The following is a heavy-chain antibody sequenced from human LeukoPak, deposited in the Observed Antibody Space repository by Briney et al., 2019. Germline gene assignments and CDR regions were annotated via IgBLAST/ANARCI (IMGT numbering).Heavy chain of an antibody. D-gene: IGHD3-22*01. CDR3: ARGSPLVNKDYYDSSGSTASFDY. CDR1: GGSISSYY. J-gene: IGHJ4*02. Sequence: SETLSLTCTVSGGSISSYYWSWIRQPPGKGLEWIGYIYHSGSTYYNPSLKSRVTISVDRSKNQFSLKLSSVTAADTAVYYCARGSPLVNKDYYDSSGSTASFDYWGQGTLVTVSS. CDR2: IYHSGST. V-gene: IGHV4-59*12.